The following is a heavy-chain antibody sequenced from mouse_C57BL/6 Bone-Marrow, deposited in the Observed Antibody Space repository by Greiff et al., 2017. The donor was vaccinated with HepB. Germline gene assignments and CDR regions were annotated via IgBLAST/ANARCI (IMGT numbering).Heavy chain of an antibody. CDR3: ARGGRRDYAMDY. J-gene: IGHJ4*01. CDR2: IDPSDSYT. CDR1: GYTFTSYW. V-gene: IGHV1-50*01. Sequence: QVQLQQPGAELVKPGASVKLSCKASGYTFTSYWMQWVKQRPGQGLEWIGEIDPSDSYTNYNQKIKGKATLTVDTSSSTAYMQLSSLTSEDSAVYYCARGGRRDYAMDYWGQGTSVTVSS.